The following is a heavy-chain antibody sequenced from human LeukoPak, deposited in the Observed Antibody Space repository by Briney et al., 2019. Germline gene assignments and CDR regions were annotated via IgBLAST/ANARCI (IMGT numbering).Heavy chain of an antibody. J-gene: IGHJ4*02. D-gene: IGHD3-10*01. CDR1: GFTFDYYW. V-gene: IGHV3-7*01. Sequence: PGGSLRLSCAASGFTFDYYWMTWVRQAPGKGLEWLANIKESGSEKYYVDSVKGRFTISRDNAKNSLYLQMNSLRAEDTAVYYCARSFLYDSGSLYWGQGTLVTVSS. CDR3: ARSFLYDSGSLY. CDR2: IKESGSEK.